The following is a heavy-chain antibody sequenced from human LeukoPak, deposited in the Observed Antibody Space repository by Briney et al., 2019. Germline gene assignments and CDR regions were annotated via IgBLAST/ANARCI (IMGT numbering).Heavy chain of an antibody. V-gene: IGHV3-48*01. CDR3: ARDLTTVPTV. J-gene: IGHJ4*02. CDR1: GFSFNSYS. Sequence: GGSLRLSCVASGFSFNSYSMNWVRQAPGKGLEWVSYISSSSSTIYYADSVKGRFTISRDNAKNSLYLQMNSLRAEDTAVYYCARDLTTVPTVWGQGTLVTVSS. D-gene: IGHD4-17*01. CDR2: ISSSSSTI.